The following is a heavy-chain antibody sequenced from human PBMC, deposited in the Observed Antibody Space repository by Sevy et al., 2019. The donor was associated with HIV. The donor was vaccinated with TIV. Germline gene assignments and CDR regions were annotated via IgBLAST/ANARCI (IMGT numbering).Heavy chain of an antibody. V-gene: IGHV1-18*01. Sequence: ASVKVSCKASGYSLTSRGSDWVRQAPGQGLEWVGWISAYNGNTKYGQRLQDRVTITTDTSASTAYMELRSLRSDDTAVYYCARAGALWFGESDYWGQGTLVTVSS. D-gene: IGHD3-10*01. CDR1: GYSLTSRG. CDR2: ISAYNGNT. J-gene: IGHJ4*02. CDR3: ARAGALWFGESDY.